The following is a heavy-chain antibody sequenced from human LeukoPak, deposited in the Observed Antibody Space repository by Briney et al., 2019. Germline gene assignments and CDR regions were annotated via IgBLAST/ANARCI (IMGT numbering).Heavy chain of an antibody. V-gene: IGHV1-2*02. D-gene: IGHD1-26*01. J-gene: IGHJ4*02. CDR3: ASRYSGSYRFDY. CDR1: GYTFTGYY. Sequence: ASVKVSCKASGYTFTGYYMHLVRQAPGQGLEWMGWINPNSGGTNYAQKFQGRVTMTRDTSISTAYMELSRLRSDDTAVYYCASRYSGSYRFDYWGQGTLVTVSS. CDR2: INPNSGGT.